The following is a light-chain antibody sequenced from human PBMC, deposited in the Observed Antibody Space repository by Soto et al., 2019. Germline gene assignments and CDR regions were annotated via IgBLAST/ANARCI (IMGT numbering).Light chain of an antibody. CDR2: GAS. J-gene: IGKJ4*01. V-gene: IGKV3-20*01. CDR3: QQYNNWPLT. CDR1: QSVGSAY. Sequence: EIVLFQSPGALSLSPGEGATLSCRTSQSVGSAYLAWYQQKPGQAPRLLIYGASSRATGIPDRFSGSGSGTDFTLTITRLEPEDFAVYYCQQYNNWPLTFGGGTKVDIK.